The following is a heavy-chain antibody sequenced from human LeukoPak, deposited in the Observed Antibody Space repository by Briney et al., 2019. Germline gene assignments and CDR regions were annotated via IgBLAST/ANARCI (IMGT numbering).Heavy chain of an antibody. CDR3: AKVSRFFGGHFDY. CDR1: GYSFTDYY. D-gene: IGHD3-16*01. V-gene: IGHV1-2*02. CDR2: VNPHSGGT. Sequence: GESLKISCKGSGYSFTDYYIHWVRQAPGHGLEWMGWVNPHSGGTNFAQGFRGKVTMTRDTSVTTAYLEVNSLQSDDTAIYYCAKVSRFFGGHFDYWGQGTLVTVSS. J-gene: IGHJ4*02.